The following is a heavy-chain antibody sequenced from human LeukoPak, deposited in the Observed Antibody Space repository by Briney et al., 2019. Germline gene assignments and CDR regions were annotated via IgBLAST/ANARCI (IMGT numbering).Heavy chain of an antibody. CDR1: GFTFSSYS. V-gene: IGHV3-48*04. J-gene: IGHJ4*02. CDR2: ISSSSSTI. CDR3: AKDWALIMITFGGVLDY. D-gene: IGHD3-16*01. Sequence: GGSLRLSCAASGFTFSSYSMNWVRQAPGKGLEWVSYISSSSSTIYYADSVKGRFTISRDNAKNSLYLQMNSLRAEDTAVYYCAKDWALIMITFGGVLDYWGQGTLVTVSS.